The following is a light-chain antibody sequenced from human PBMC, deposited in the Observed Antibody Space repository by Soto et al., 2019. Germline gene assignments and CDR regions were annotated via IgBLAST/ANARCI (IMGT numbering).Light chain of an antibody. J-gene: IGLJ1*01. CDR3: SSYTSISTYV. V-gene: IGLV2-14*01. CDR1: SSDVGDYNY. CDR2: EVH. Sequence: QSVLTQPASVSGSPGQSITISCTGTSSDVGDYNYVSWYQHHPGKAPKLIIYEVHNRPSGVSNRFSGSKSGSTASLTISGLQAEDEADYYCSSYTSISTYVVGTGTKLTVL.